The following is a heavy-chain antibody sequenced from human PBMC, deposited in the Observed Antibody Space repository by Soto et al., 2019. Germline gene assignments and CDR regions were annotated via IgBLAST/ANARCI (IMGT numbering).Heavy chain of an antibody. CDR3: ASDWQYWVPYGMDV. CDR2: IWYDGSNK. Sequence: QVQLVEAGGGVVQPGRSLRLSCAASGFTFSSYGMHWVRQAPGKGLEGVAVIWYDGSNKYYADSVKGRFTISRDNFKNTLYLQMNSLRAEDTAVYYCASDWQYWVPYGMDVWGQGTTVTVSS. J-gene: IGHJ6*02. CDR1: GFTFSSYG. D-gene: IGHD2-15*01. V-gene: IGHV3-33*01.